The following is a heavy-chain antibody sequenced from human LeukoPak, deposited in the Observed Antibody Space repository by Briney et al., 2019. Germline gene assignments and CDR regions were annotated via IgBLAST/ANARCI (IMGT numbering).Heavy chain of an antibody. Sequence: SETLSLTCTVSGGSISSSSYYWGWIRQPPGKGLEWIGSIYYSGSTNYNPSLKSRVTISVDTSKNQFSLKLSSVTAADTAVYYCARGPGYSSGWYWGNWFDPWGQGTLVTVSS. CDR2: IYYSGST. CDR3: ARGPGYSSGWYWGNWFDP. V-gene: IGHV4-39*07. CDR1: GGSISSSSYY. J-gene: IGHJ5*02. D-gene: IGHD6-19*01.